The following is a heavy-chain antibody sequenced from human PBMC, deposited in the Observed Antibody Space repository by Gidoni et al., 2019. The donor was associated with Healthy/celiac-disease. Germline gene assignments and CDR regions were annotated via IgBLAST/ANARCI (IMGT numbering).Heavy chain of an antibody. CDR1: GGTFSSYA. D-gene: IGHD2-2*01. CDR3: ARGLAVVPAPSTCFHWYFDL. J-gene: IGHJ2*01. Sequence: QVQLVQSGAEVKKPGSSVKVSCKASGGTFSSYAISWVRQAPGQGLEWMGGIIPIFGTANYAQKFQGRVTITADESTSTAYMELSSLRSEDTAVYYCARGLAVVPAPSTCFHWYFDLWGRGTLVTVSS. V-gene: IGHV1-69*01. CDR2: IIPIFGTA.